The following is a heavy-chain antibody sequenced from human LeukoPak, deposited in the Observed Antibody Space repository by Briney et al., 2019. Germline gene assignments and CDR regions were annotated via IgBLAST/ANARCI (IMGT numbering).Heavy chain of an antibody. CDR2: INHSGST. J-gene: IGHJ4*02. D-gene: IGHD3-22*01. CDR3: ARRGPSYSLYYYDSSGSPFDY. V-gene: IGHV4-38-2*02. Sequence: SETLSLTCTVSGYSISSGYYWGWIRQPPGQGLEWIGEINHSGSTNYNPSLKSRVTISVDTSKNQFSLKLSSVTAADTAVYYCARRGPSYSLYYYDSSGSPFDYWGQGTLVTVSS. CDR1: GYSISSGYY.